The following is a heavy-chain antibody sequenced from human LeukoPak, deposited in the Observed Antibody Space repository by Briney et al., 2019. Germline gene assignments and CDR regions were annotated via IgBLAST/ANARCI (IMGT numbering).Heavy chain of an antibody. J-gene: IGHJ4*02. CDR2: IWYDGSNK. V-gene: IGHV3-33*01. CDR3: VREEGPFDY. CDR1: GFTFSSYG. Sequence: GGSLRLSCAASGFTFSSYGMPWVRQAPGKGLEWVAVIWYDGSNKYYADSVKGRFTISRDNSKRMVYLQMNSLRAEDTGVYYCVREEGPFDYWGQGTLVTVSS.